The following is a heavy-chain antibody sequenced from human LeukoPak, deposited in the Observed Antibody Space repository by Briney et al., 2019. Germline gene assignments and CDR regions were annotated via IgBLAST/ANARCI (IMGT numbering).Heavy chain of an antibody. CDR1: GGSISSSNW. D-gene: IGHD2-15*01. V-gene: IGHV4-4*02. CDR2: IYHSGST. J-gene: IGHJ5*02. CDR3: ARGGGPVDNWFDP. Sequence: SETLSLTCAVSGGSISSSNWWSWVRQPPGKGLEWIGEIYHSGSTNYNPSLKSRVTISVDKSKNQFSLKLSSVTAADTAVYYCARGGGPVDNWFDPWGQGTLVTVSS.